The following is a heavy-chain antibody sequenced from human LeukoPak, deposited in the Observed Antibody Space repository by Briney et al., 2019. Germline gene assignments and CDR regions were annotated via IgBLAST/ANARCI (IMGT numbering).Heavy chain of an antibody. CDR2: IWYGESNK. CDR3: AKDPTVEGSGYYYYMDV. CDR1: GFTFSSYG. Sequence: GGSLRLSCAASGFTFSSYGMNWVRQAPGKGLEWVAVIWYGESNKYYADSVKGRFTISRDNSKNTLYLQMNSLRAEDTAVYYCAKDPTVEGSGYYYYMDVWGKGTTVTVSS. D-gene: IGHD3-10*01. V-gene: IGHV3-30*02. J-gene: IGHJ6*03.